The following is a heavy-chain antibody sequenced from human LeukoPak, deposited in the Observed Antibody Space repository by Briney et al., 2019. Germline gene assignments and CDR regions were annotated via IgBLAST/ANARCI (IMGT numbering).Heavy chain of an antibody. Sequence: PRGSLRLSCAASGFTFSTYAMSWVRQAPGKGLEWVSGFSFSGDSTYYADSVKGRFTISRDNSKNTLYLQMNSLRAEDTAVYYCAKDWGAMSYSCFDSWGQGTLVTVSS. CDR3: AKDWGAMSYSCFDS. CDR1: GFTFSTYA. CDR2: FSFSGDST. D-gene: IGHD3-16*01. V-gene: IGHV3-23*01. J-gene: IGHJ4*02.